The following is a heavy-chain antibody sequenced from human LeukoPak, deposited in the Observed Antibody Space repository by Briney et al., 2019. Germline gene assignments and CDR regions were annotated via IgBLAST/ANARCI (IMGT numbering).Heavy chain of an antibody. J-gene: IGHJ4*02. Sequence: PGRSLRLSSAASGFTLSSYGMHRVRQAPGKGLEWVAVIWYDGSNKYYADSVKGRFTISRYNSKNTLYLQMNSLKAEDTAVYYCARYIGGSYSWVDYSGQGTLVTVSS. CDR3: ARYIGGSYSWVDY. CDR1: GFTLSSYG. CDR2: IWYDGSNK. D-gene: IGHD1-26*01. V-gene: IGHV3-33*01.